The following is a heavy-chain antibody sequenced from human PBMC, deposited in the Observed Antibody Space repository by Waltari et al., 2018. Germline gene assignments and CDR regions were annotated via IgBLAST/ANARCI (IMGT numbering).Heavy chain of an antibody. D-gene: IGHD3-9*01. CDR1: GGSFSGYY. CDR3: ARGLRVEVLRYFDWSYFDY. CDR2: INHSGST. J-gene: IGHJ4*02. Sequence: QVQLQQWGAGLLKPSETLSLTCAVYGGSFSGYYWSWIRRPPGKGLEWIGEINHSGSTNYNPSLKSRVTISVDTSKNQFSLKLSSVTAADTAVYYCARGLRVEVLRYFDWSYFDYWGQGTLVTVSS. V-gene: IGHV4-34*01.